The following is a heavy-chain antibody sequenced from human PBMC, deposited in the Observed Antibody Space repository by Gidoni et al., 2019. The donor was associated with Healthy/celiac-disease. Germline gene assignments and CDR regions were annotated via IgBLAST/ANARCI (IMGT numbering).Heavy chain of an antibody. CDR3: ARESVPGAAQFDY. CDR2: IGYDGSNK. D-gene: IGHD6-6*01. J-gene: IGHJ4*02. CDR1: GFTFSRYV. V-gene: IGHV3-33*01. Sequence: QVQLVESGGGVVQPGRSLRLSCAASGFTFSRYVMHWVRQAPGKGREWVAVIGYDGSNKDYADAVKGRFTISRDNSKNTLYLQMNSLRAEDTAVYYCARESVPGAAQFDYWGQGTLVTVSS.